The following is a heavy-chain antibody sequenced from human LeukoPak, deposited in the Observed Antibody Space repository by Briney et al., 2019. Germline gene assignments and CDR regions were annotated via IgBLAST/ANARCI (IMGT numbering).Heavy chain of an antibody. CDR1: VYTYISYG. V-gene: IGHV1-18*01. CDR2: ISAYNGNT. J-gene: IGHJ4*02. Sequence: ASVTVSFKSTVYTYISYGFNWVGPPPCRGRDWVGLISAYNGNTNYAQKLQGRVTMTTDTTTSTAHMELRSVRSDDPAGYYFAVGAPEAVAGDFDYWGQGTLVTVSS. D-gene: IGHD6-19*01. CDR3: AVGAPEAVAGDFDY.